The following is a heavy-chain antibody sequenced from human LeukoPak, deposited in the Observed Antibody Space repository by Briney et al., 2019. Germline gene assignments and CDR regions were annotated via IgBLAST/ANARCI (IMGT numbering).Heavy chain of an antibody. CDR1: GGSISGYY. Sequence: SETLSLTCTVSGGSISGYYWSWIRQPPGKGLEWIGLIYYTGNTHYNPSLKSRVTISVVTSKNQFSLKLTSVTAADTAVYYCARYAAAAGPNCFDPWGQGTLVTVSS. CDR2: IYYTGNT. V-gene: IGHV4-59*01. D-gene: IGHD6-13*01. J-gene: IGHJ5*02. CDR3: ARYAAAAGPNCFDP.